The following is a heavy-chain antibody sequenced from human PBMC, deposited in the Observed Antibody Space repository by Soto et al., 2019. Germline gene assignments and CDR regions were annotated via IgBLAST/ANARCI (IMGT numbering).Heavy chain of an antibody. CDR1: YGCRSGSNVF. CDR3: ARTTPRHLDF. D-gene: IGHD4-4*01. Sequence: TETLALTCTVSYGCRSGSNVFCGGVRQPPGKGLEWIGNIDYSGTAYFNPSLGTRVTFPVDTSKNQFSLTLYSVTAADTAVYYRARTTPRHLDFSGPGLLVTVFS. CDR2: IDYSGTA. V-gene: IGHV4-39*01. J-gene: IGHJ4*02.